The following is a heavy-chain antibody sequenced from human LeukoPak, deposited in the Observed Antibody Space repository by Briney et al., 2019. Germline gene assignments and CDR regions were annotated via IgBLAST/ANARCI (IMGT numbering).Heavy chain of an antibody. Sequence: PGGSLRLSCAASGFTFSSHWMSWVRQAPGKGLEWVANIKGDGSEILYVDSVKGRFTISRDNARNSLSLQMNSLRAEDTAVYYCARDWRDGYKTVFDYWGQGTVVTVSS. V-gene: IGHV3-7*01. J-gene: IGHJ4*02. CDR3: ARDWRDGYKTVFDY. CDR1: GFTFSSHW. D-gene: IGHD5-24*01. CDR2: IKGDGSEI.